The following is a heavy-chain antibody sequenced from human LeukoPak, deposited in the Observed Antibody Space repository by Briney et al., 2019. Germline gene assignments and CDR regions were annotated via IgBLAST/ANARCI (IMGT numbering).Heavy chain of an antibody. J-gene: IGHJ4*02. V-gene: IGHV3-23*01. D-gene: IGHD6-19*01. Sequence: GGSLRLSCAASGFTFSSYAMSWVRQAPGKGLEWVSAISGSGGSTYYADSVKGRFTISRDNSKNTLYLQMNSLRAEDTAVYYCASGGRYSSGWYGYYFDYWGQGTLVTVSS. CDR2: ISGSGGST. CDR3: ASGGRYSSGWYGYYFDY. CDR1: GFTFSSYA.